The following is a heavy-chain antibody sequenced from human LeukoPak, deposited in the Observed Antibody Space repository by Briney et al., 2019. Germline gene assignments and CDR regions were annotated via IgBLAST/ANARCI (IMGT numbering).Heavy chain of an antibody. CDR1: GGSISSGGYY. CDR2: IYYSGST. J-gene: IGHJ4*02. V-gene: IGHV4-31*03. Sequence: SQTPSLTCTVSGGSISSGGYYWSWIRQHPGKGLEWIGYIYYSGSTYYNPSLKSRVTISVDTSKNQFSLKLSSVTAADTAVYYCARGGYSGYDPFDYWGQGTLVTVSS. CDR3: ARGGYSGYDPFDY. D-gene: IGHD5-12*01.